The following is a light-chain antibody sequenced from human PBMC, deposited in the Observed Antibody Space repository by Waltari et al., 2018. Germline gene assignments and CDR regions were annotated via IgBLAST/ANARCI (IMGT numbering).Light chain of an antibody. Sequence: DIQMTQAPSTLSASVVARVIISCRGSQSISKWVAWYQQKPGKAAKLLIYKASTLESGVPSRFGGSGSGTEFTLTISSLQPEDFATYYCQQYNSYSLLSFGGGTKVEIK. J-gene: IGKJ4*01. CDR2: KAS. V-gene: IGKV1-5*03. CDR3: QQYNSYSLLS. CDR1: QSISKW.